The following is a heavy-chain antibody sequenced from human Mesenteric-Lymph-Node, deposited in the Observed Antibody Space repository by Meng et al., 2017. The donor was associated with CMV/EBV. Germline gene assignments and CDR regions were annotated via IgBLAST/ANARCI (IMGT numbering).Heavy chain of an antibody. V-gene: IGHV4-30-4*08. J-gene: IGHJ5*02. CDR2: ISDSGDT. D-gene: IGHD3-3*01. CDR1: GSSVSSGDYY. Sequence: LTCTVSGSSVSSGDYYWPSIRQPPGKSLEWIAYISDSGDTYYNPSLKSRTTISQHPSKNQFSLSLKFVTAADTAVYYCARGETIFDPWGQGTLVTVSS. CDR3: ARGETIFDP.